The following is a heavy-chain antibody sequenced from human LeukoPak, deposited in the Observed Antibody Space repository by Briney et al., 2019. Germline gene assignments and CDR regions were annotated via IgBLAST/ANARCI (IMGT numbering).Heavy chain of an antibody. V-gene: IGHV4-59*01. J-gene: IGHJ2*01. D-gene: IGHD4-17*01. CDR3: ARGETTVTTRYFDL. CDR1: GRSISSYY. CDR2: IYYRGST. Sequence: SETLSLTCTVSGRSISSYYWSWIRQPPGKELEWIGYIYYRGSTNYNPSLKSRVTISVDTSKNQFSLKLSSVTAADTAVYYCARGETTVTTRYFDLWGRGALVTVSS.